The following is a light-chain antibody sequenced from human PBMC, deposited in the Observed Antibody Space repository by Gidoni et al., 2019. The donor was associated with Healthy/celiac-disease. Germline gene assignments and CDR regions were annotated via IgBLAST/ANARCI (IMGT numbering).Light chain of an antibody. V-gene: IGLV1-47*01. CDR2: RNN. Sequence: QSVLTQPPSASGTPGQRVTISCSGSSSNIGSNYVYWYQQLPGTAPKLLIDRNNQRPSGVPDRFSGSKSGTSASLAISGLRSEDEADYYCAAWDDSLSADYVFGTGTKVTVL. CDR3: AAWDDSLSADYV. CDR1: SSNIGSNY. J-gene: IGLJ1*01.